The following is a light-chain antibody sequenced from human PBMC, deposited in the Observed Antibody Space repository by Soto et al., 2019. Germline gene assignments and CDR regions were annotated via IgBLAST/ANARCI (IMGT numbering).Light chain of an antibody. CDR2: GAS. CDR3: QQYNSYPWT. CDR1: QSSSNW. Sequence: DIQMTQSPSTLSASVGDRVTITCRASQSSSNWLAWYQQKPGKAPKVLLFGASSLGSGVPSRFSGSGSGTEFTLTISSLQPDDFATYYCQQYNSYPWTFGQGTEVEIK. V-gene: IGKV1-5*01. J-gene: IGKJ1*01.